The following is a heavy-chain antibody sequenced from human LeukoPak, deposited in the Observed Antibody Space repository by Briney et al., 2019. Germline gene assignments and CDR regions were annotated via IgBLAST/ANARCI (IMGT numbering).Heavy chain of an antibody. CDR1: GFTFSSYA. V-gene: IGHV3-23*01. D-gene: IGHD1-26*01. Sequence: GGSLRLSCAASGFTFSSYAMSWVRQAPGKGLEWVSAISGSGDYTYYADSVKGRFTISRDNAKNTLYLQMNSLRAEDTAVYYCARDRGNYPPAWGQGTLVTVSS. CDR2: ISGSGDYT. J-gene: IGHJ5*02. CDR3: ARDRGNYPPA.